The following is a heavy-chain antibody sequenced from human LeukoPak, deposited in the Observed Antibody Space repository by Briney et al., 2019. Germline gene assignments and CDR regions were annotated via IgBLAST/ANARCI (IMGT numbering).Heavy chain of an antibody. J-gene: IGHJ4*02. CDR2: ISSGGNTI. CDR3: ARDNWGSPDY. V-gene: IGHV3-11*01. CDR1: GFPFSDYY. Sequence: GSLRLSCAASGFPFSDYYMGWIRQAPGKGLEWVSYISSGGNTIYYADSVKGRFTISRDNAKNSLYLQMNSLRAEDTAVYYCARDNWGSPDYWGQGTLVTVSS. D-gene: IGHD7-27*01.